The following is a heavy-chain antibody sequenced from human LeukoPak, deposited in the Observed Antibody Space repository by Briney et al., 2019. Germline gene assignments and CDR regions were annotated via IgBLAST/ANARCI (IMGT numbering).Heavy chain of an antibody. CDR2: IYYSGST. CDR1: GGSISSGGYY. J-gene: IGHJ5*02. CDR3: ARGPSIVVVPAAIPSSLAYWFDP. D-gene: IGHD2-2*02. Sequence: SQTLSLTCTVSGGSISSGGYYWSWIRQHPGKGLEWIGYIYYSGSTYYNPSLKSRVTISVDTSKNQFSLKLSSVTAADTAVYYCARGPSIVVVPAAIPSSLAYWFDPWGQGTLATVSS. V-gene: IGHV4-31*03.